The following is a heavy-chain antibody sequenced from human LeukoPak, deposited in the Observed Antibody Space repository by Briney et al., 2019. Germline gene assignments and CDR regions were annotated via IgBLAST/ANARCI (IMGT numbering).Heavy chain of an antibody. CDR3: ANGLYYYDSSGRD. D-gene: IGHD3-22*01. V-gene: IGHV3-23*01. Sequence: PGRSLRLSCVASGFSFSDYEMNWVRQAPGKGLEWVSAISGSGGSTYYADSVKGRFTISRDNSKNTLYLQMNSLRAEDTAVYYCANGLYYYDSSGRDWGQGTLVTVSS. CDR2: ISGSGGST. J-gene: IGHJ4*02. CDR1: GFSFSDYE.